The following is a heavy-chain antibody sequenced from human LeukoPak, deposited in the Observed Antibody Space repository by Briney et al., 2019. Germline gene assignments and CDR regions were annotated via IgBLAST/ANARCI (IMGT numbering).Heavy chain of an antibody. Sequence: GGSLRLSCAAFGFTFSSYWMSWVRQAPGKGLEWVANIKQYGSEKYYVDSVKGRFTISRDNAKNSLYLQMNSLRAEDTAVYYCARADFDWLLFALDYWGQGTLVTVSS. CDR1: GFTFSSYW. CDR3: ARADFDWLLFALDY. D-gene: IGHD3-9*01. V-gene: IGHV3-7*01. J-gene: IGHJ4*02. CDR2: IKQYGSEK.